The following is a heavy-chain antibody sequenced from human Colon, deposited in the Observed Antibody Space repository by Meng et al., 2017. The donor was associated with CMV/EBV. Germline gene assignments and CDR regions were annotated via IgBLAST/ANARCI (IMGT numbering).Heavy chain of an antibody. CDR2: MNPKRGNN. Sequence: TSSSYDTTWVGQATGQGLERMGWMNPKRGNNGYEQSCKGRITRTRNISIATAYLALSSLTSEDTSVYYGARLYPYCSADKCYPFFDFWGQGTLVTVSS. CDR3: ARLYPYCSADKCYPFFDF. V-gene: IGHV1-8*01. D-gene: IGHD2-15*01. J-gene: IGHJ4*02. CDR1: TSSSYD.